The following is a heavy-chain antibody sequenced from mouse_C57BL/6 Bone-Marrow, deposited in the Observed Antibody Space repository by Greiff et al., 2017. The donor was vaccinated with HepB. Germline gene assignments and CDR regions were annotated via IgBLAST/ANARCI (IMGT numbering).Heavy chain of an antibody. CDR1: GYTFTSSG. Sequence: VQLQQSGAALARPGASVKLSCPASGYTFTSSGISWVTQRTGQGLVWIVEIFPRSGNTYYNEKFKRKATLTADNSSSTEYMELRSLTSEDSAVYFCARGGKRDPKCAYGGQGTLGTVSA. CDR2: IFPRSGNT. J-gene: IGHJ3*01. CDR3: ARGGKRDPKCAY. V-gene: IGHV1-81*01. D-gene: IGHD1-3*01.